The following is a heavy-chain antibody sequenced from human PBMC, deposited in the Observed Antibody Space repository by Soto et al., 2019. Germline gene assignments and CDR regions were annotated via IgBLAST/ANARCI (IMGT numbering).Heavy chain of an antibody. D-gene: IGHD3-3*01. J-gene: IGHJ6*02. CDR2: ISYDGSNK. CDR3: AKYRFLEWLSPMDV. CDR1: GLNFSSYG. V-gene: IGHV3-30*18. Sequence: GGSLRLSCAASGLNFSSYGMHWVRQAPGKGLEWVAVISYDGSNKYYADSVKGRFTISRDNSKNTLYLQMNSLRAEDTAVYYCAKYRFLEWLSPMDVWGQGTTVTVSS.